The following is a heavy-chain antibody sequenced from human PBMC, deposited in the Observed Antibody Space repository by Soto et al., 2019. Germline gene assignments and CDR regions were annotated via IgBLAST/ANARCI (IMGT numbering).Heavy chain of an antibody. D-gene: IGHD3-22*01. Sequence: SETLSLTCTVSGGSISSGDYYWSWIRQHPGKGLEWIGTIYFSGTTYYNPSLKSRVTISVDTSKSQFSLKLSSVTAADTAVYYCARRDRRGFSYWLDPPGPVTLFTVSS. V-gene: IGHV4-31*03. J-gene: IGHJ5*02. CDR1: GGSISSGDYY. CDR3: ARRDRRGFSYWLDP. CDR2: IYFSGTT.